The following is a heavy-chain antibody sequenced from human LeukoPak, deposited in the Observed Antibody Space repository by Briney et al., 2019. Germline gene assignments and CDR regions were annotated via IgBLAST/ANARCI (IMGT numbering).Heavy chain of an antibody. D-gene: IGHD6-19*01. CDR3: ARAVAVAGKFDY. CDR2: INPSGGST. Sequence: ASVKVSCKASGYTFTAYYMHWVRQAPGQGLEWMGIINPSGGSTSYAQKFQGRVTMTRDTSTSTVYMELSSLRSEDTAVYYCARAVAVAGKFDYWGQGTLVTVSS. J-gene: IGHJ4*02. CDR1: GYTFTAYY. V-gene: IGHV1-46*01.